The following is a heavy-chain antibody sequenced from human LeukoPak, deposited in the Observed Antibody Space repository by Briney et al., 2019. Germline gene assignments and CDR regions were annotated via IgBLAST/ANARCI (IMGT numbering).Heavy chain of an antibody. V-gene: IGHV4-34*01. CDR3: ARHAALHPSYGMDV. J-gene: IGHJ6*02. CDR1: GGSFSGYY. Sequence: PSETLSLTCAVYGGSFSGYYWSWIRQPPGKGLEWIGEINHSGSTNYNPSLKSRVTISVDTSKNQFSLKLSSVTAADTAVYYCARHAALHPSYGMDVWGQGTTVTVSS. D-gene: IGHD2-2*01. CDR2: INHSGST.